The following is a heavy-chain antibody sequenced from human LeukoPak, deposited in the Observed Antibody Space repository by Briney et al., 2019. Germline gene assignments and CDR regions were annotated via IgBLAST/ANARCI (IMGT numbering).Heavy chain of an antibody. CDR1: GFTFSSYD. V-gene: IGHV3-13*01. CDR2: IGTAGDT. J-gene: IGHJ2*01. Sequence: GGSLRLSCAAAGFTFSSYDMHWVRQATGKGLEWVSAIGTAGDTYYPGSVKGRFTISRENAKNSLYLQMNSLRAGDTAVYYCARAPTQGWYFDLWGRGTLVTVSS. CDR3: ARAPTQGWYFDL.